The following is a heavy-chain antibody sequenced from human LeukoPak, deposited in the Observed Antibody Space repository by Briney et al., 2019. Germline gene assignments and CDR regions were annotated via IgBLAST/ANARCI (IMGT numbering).Heavy chain of an antibody. V-gene: IGHV4-34*01. CDR1: GGSFSGYY. J-gene: IGHJ4*02. Sequence: PSETLSLTCDVYGGSFSGYYWSWIRQPPGKGLEWIGEINHRGSTNYNPSLKSRVTMSVDTSKNQFSLKLSPVTAADTAVYYCARGPLNFDYWGQGTLVTVSS. CDR2: INHRGST. CDR3: ARGPLNFDY.